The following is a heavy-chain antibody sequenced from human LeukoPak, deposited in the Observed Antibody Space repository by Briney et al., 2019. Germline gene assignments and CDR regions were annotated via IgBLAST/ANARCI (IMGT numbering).Heavy chain of an antibody. CDR3: ARGTGGAAAADFDP. CDR1: GGSISSRGYY. Sequence: SETLSLTCTVSGGSISSRGYYWSWIRQHPGKGPEWIGFIYYSGATYYNSSLKSRATISVDTSKNHFSLKRISVTDADTAMYYCARGTGGAAAADFDPWGQGTLVTVSS. CDR2: IYYSGAT. J-gene: IGHJ5*02. V-gene: IGHV4-31*03. D-gene: IGHD6-13*01.